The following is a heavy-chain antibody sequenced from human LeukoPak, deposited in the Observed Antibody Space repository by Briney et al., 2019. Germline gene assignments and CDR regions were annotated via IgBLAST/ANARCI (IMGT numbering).Heavy chain of an antibody. J-gene: IGHJ4*02. CDR3: AKVRAMAVPTFDY. CDR2: IDDSDGSI. V-gene: IGHV3-23*01. CDR1: GITVSTNY. D-gene: IGHD5-18*01. Sequence: GGSLRLSCAASGITVSTNYMNWVRQAPGKGLEWVSVIDDSDGSIHYADSVKGRFTISRDNSKNTLYLQMNSLRAEDTAVYYCAKVRAMAVPTFDYWGQGTLVTVSS.